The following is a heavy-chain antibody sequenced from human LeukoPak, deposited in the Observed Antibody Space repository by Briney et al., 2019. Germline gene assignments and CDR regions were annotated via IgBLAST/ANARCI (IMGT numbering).Heavy chain of an antibody. D-gene: IGHD1-1*01. CDR1: GFTVSRSY. V-gene: IGHV3-53*01. CDR3: ATRPGMGINYFDL. J-gene: IGHJ2*01. Sequence: GGSLRLSCTASGFTVSRSYMSWVRHAPGRGLECVSDIYRDGSTYYADSVKGRFTISRDDSTNTVYLQMNSLSAEDTAVYYCATRPGMGINYFDLWGRGTLVTVSS. CDR2: IYRDGST.